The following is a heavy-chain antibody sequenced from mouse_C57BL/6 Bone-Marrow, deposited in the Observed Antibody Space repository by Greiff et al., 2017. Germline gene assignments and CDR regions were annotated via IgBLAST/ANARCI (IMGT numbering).Heavy chain of an antibody. D-gene: IGHD1-1*01. CDR2: IYPRSGNT. CDR3: ARSYYGSSDFDY. CDR1: GYTFTSYG. V-gene: IGHV1-81*01. J-gene: IGHJ2*01. Sequence: VQLKQSGAELARPGASVKLSCKASGYTFTSYGISWVKQRTGQGLEWIGEIYPRSGNTYYNEKFKGKATLTADKSSSTAYMELRSLTSEDSAVYFCARSYYGSSDFDYWGQGTTLTVSS.